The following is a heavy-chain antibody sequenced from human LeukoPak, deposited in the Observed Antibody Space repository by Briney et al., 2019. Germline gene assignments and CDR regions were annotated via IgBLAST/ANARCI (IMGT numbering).Heavy chain of an antibody. J-gene: IGHJ3*02. Sequence: GASVKVSCKASGYSFTNYAMNWVRQAPGQGLEWMGWINTNTGNPTYAQGFTGRFVFSLDTSVSTAYLQISSLKAEDTAVYYCAGAGSGYYWGDAFDIWGQGTMVTVSS. V-gene: IGHV7-4-1*02. CDR3: AGAGSGYYWGDAFDI. CDR1: GYSFTNYA. CDR2: INTNTGNP. D-gene: IGHD3-22*01.